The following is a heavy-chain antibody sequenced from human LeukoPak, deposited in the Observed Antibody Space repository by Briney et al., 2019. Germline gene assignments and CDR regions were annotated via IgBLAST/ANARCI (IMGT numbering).Heavy chain of an antibody. CDR2: ISSSGNTI. CDR3: ARDAPDY. Sequence: GGSLRLSCAASGFTFSSYEMNWVRQAPGKGLEWISYISSSGNTIYYTDSVKGRFTISRDNAKDSLYLQMNSLRAEDTAVYYCARDAPDYWGQGTLVTVSS. V-gene: IGHV3-48*03. J-gene: IGHJ4*02. CDR1: GFTFSSYE.